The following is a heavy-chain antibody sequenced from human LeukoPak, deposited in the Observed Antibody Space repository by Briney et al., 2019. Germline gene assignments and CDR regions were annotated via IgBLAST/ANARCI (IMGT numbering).Heavy chain of an antibody. Sequence: PGGSLGLSCAASGFTFSSYAMSWVRQAPGKGLEWVSAISGSGGSTYYADSVKGRFTISRDNSKNTLYLQMNSLRAKDTAVYYCAKVRGYYDSSGYYSGFDYWGQGTLVTVSS. CDR2: ISGSGGST. V-gene: IGHV3-23*01. J-gene: IGHJ4*02. CDR3: AKVRGYYDSSGYYSGFDY. D-gene: IGHD3-22*01. CDR1: GFTFSSYA.